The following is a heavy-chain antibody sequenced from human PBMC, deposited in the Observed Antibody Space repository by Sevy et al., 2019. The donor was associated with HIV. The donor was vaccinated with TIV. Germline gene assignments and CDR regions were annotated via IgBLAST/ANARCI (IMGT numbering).Heavy chain of an antibody. CDR3: ARPSPRIAAAASAFYDN. CDR2: INGRGGST. J-gene: IGHJ4*02. V-gene: IGHV3-23*01. CDR1: GYSFSSYA. D-gene: IGHD6-13*01. Sequence: GGSLRLSCVVSGYSFSSYAISWVRQAPGKGLEWVSTINGRGGSTYYADSVKGRFTISRDTPNNTLFLQMINLRVDDTAIYYCARPSPRIAAAASAFYDNWGQGTLVTVSS.